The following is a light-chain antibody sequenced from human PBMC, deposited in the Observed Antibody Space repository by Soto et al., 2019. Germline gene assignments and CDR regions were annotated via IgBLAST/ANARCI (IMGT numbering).Light chain of an antibody. V-gene: IGLV2-14*01. Sequence: QSALTQPASVSGSPGQSITISCTGTSSDVGGYNYVSWYQQHPGKAPKLMIYEVSNRPSGVSNRFSGSKSGNTASLTISGLQAEDEADYYCCSYAGSSTRVVFGGGTKLTVL. CDR2: EVS. CDR1: SSDVGGYNY. J-gene: IGLJ2*01. CDR3: CSYAGSSTRVV.